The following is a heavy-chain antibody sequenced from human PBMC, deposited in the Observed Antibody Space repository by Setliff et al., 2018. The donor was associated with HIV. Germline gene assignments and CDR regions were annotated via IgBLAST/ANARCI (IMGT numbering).Heavy chain of an antibody. CDR3: ARGGGFLEWLSPMDV. CDR1: GGSISSSNW. CDR2: IYHSGST. Sequence: SETLSLTCAVSGGSISSSNWWSWVRQPPGKGLEWIGEIYHSGSTNYNPSLKSRVTISVDTSKNQFYLKLSSVTAADTAVYYCARGGGFLEWLSPMDVWGRGTTVTVSS. J-gene: IGHJ6*03. D-gene: IGHD3-3*01. V-gene: IGHV4-4*02.